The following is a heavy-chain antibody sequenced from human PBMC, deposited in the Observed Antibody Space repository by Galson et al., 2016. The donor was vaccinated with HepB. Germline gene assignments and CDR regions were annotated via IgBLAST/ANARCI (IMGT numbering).Heavy chain of an antibody. J-gene: IGHJ4*02. CDR2: VKSKTDGGTT. CDR3: ATAYQLLPS. CDR1: GFTFNNAW. V-gene: IGHV3-15*01. Sequence: SLRLSCAASGFTFNNAWMNWVRQAPGMGLEWVGRVKSKTDGGTTDYAAPVKGRFTISRDDSKNTLYLQMNSLKTEDTATYYCATAYQLLPSWGQGTLVTVSS. D-gene: IGHD2-2*01.